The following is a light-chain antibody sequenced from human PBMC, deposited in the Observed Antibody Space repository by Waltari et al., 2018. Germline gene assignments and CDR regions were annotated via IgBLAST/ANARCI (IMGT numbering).Light chain of an antibody. CDR1: KLGDKY. CDR2: QDD. Sequence: SYELTQPPSVSVSPGQTASITCSGDKLGDKYAYWYHLKPGQSPVLVIYQDDKRPSGIPERFSGSNPGNTATLTISGTQAMDEADYYCQAWDNFYVFGTGTKVTVL. J-gene: IGLJ1*01. CDR3: QAWDNFYV. V-gene: IGLV3-1*01.